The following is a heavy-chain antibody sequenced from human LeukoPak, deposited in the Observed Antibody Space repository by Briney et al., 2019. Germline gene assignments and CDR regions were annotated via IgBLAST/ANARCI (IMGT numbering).Heavy chain of an antibody. J-gene: IGHJ4*02. CDR3: ARVEGLAAAAGFDY. Sequence: GGSLRLSCAASGFTFSSSAMHWVRQAPGKGLEWVAVISYDGSNKYYADSVKGRFTISRDNSKNTLYLQMNSLRAEDTAVYYCARVEGLAAAAGFDYWGQGTLVTVSS. D-gene: IGHD6-13*01. V-gene: IGHV3-30*19. CDR2: ISYDGSNK. CDR1: GFTFSSSA.